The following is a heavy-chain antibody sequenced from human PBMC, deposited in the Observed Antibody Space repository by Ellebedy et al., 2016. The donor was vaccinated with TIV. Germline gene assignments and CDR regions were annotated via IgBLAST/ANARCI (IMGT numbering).Heavy chain of an antibody. V-gene: IGHV1-18*04. J-gene: IGHJ4*02. CDR2: ISVYNGNR. Sequence: AASVKVSCKASGYTFSIFGISWVRQAPGQGLEWMGWISVYNGNRNYAQKFQGRVTMTKDTSTSTAYMELRSLTSDDTAVYYCARDLRGSLKGGYWGQGTLVTVSS. CDR3: ARDLRGSLKGGY. CDR1: GYTFSIFG. D-gene: IGHD2-8*01.